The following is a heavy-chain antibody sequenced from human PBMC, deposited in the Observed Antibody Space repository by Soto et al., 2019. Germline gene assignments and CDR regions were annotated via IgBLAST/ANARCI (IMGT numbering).Heavy chain of an antibody. CDR1: GYSFAGYW. J-gene: IGHJ4*02. CDR3: ARQIYDSDTGPNFQYYFDS. V-gene: IGHV5-10-1*01. Sequence: GESLKISCKGSGYSFAGYWITWVRQKPGRGLEWMGRIDPSDSQTYYSPSFRGHVTISATKSITTVFLQWSSLRASDTAMYYCARQIYDSDTGPNFQYYFDSWGQGTPVTVSS. CDR2: IDPSDSQT. D-gene: IGHD3-22*01.